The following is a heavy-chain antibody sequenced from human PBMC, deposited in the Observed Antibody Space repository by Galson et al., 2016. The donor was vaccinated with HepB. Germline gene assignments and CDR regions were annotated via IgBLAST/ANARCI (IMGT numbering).Heavy chain of an antibody. Sequence: SLRLSCAASGFTFSGYGMHWVRQAPGKGLEWMAVIWYDGINKYYGDSVQGRFTISRDNSRNTLYLQMNSLRAEDTAVYYCARDLGGSSCLDYWGQGTLVTVSS. CDR2: IWYDGINK. D-gene: IGHD6-6*01. CDR1: GFTFSGYG. CDR3: ARDLGGSSCLDY. J-gene: IGHJ4*02. V-gene: IGHV3-33*01.